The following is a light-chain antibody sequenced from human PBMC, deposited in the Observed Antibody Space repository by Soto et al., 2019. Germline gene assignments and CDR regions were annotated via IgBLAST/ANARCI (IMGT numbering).Light chain of an antibody. V-gene: IGKV3-15*01. CDR2: DVS. J-gene: IGKJ5*01. Sequence: EIVMTQSPASLSVSPGARVTLSCRAGQGVTTNFAWYQQKSGQSPRLLIYDVSTRATGVPARFSGTGSETDFTLTISGLQSEDSAVYFCQQYNNWPFSFGQGKRLEIK. CDR3: QQYNNWPFS. CDR1: QGVTTN.